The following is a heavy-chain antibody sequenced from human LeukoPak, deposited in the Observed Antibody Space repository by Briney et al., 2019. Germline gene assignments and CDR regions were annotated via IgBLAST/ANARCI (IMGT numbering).Heavy chain of an antibody. V-gene: IGHV3-23*01. CDR2: ISGSGGST. D-gene: IGHD3-22*01. J-gene: IGHJ1*01. Sequence: GGSLRLSCAASGFTFSSYAMSWVRQAPGKGLEWVSAISGSGGSTYYADSVKDRFTISRDNSKNTLYLQMNSLRAEDTAVYYCAKDRILNSYDSSGSQYFQHWGQGTLVTVSS. CDR1: GFTFSSYA. CDR3: AKDRILNSYDSSGSQYFQH.